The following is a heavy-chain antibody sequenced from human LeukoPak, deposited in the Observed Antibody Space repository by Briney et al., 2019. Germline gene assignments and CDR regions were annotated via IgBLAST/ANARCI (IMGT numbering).Heavy chain of an antibody. CDR3: ASYSGGSYPWERDAFDI. Sequence: TGGSLRLSCAASGFTFSSFAMSWVRQAPGKGLEWVSAINFSGGTTYYADSVKGRFTISRDNAKNSLYLQMNSLRAEDTAVYYCASYSGGSYPWERDAFDIWGQGTMVTVSS. D-gene: IGHD1-26*01. V-gene: IGHV3-23*01. CDR1: GFTFSSFA. J-gene: IGHJ3*02. CDR2: INFSGGTT.